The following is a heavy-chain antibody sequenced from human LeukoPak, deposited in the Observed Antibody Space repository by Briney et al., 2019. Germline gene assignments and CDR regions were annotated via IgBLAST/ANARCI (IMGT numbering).Heavy chain of an antibody. D-gene: IGHD3-22*01. Sequence: ASVKVSCKASGYTFTGYDIHWVRQAPGQGLEWMGRTIPNRGGTNHAQKFQGRVTMTRDTSISTAYMELSGLRSDDTAVYYCARDSDSSGYSVDYWGQGTLVTVSS. CDR2: TIPNRGGT. J-gene: IGHJ4*02. CDR1: GYTFTGYD. CDR3: ARDSDSSGYSVDY. V-gene: IGHV1-2*06.